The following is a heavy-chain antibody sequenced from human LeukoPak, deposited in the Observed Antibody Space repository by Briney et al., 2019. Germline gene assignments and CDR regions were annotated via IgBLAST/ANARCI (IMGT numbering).Heavy chain of an antibody. V-gene: IGHV4-34*01. CDR3: ARGAGIADLSNFDY. CDR1: GGSFSGYY. Sequence: SETLSLTCAVYGGSFSGYYWSWIRQPPGKGLEWIGEINHSGSTNYNPSLKSRVTISVDTSKNQFSLKLSSVTAADTAVYYCARGAGIADLSNFDYWGQGTLVTVSS. D-gene: IGHD6-13*01. J-gene: IGHJ4*02. CDR2: INHSGST.